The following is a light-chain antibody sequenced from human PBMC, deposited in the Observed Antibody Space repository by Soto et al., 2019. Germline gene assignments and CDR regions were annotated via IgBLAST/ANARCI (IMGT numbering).Light chain of an antibody. Sequence: QSVLTQPPSVSGVPGQRGTISCTGSSSNIGAGYDVHWYQQLPGTASKLLIYGNSNRPSGVPDRFSGSKSGTSASLAITGLQAEDDADYYCQSYDSSLSGSYVFGTGTKVTV. CDR3: QSYDSSLSGSYV. CDR2: GNS. CDR1: SSNIGAGYD. V-gene: IGLV1-40*01. J-gene: IGLJ1*01.